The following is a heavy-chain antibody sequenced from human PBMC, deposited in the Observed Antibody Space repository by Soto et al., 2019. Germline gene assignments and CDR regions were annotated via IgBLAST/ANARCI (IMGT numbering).Heavy chain of an antibody. Sequence: RPSVKVSCKPSGYIFNGYAMHWVRQPPGQRLEWMAWISGGNGNTNYAQKFQGRVTMSRDTSANTAYMELSSLRSEDTAVYYCARVWTVFGLLGYYYGMDVWGKGTTVTVSS. CDR2: ISGGNGNT. CDR3: ARVWTVFGLLGYYYGMDV. D-gene: IGHD3-3*01. J-gene: IGHJ6*04. V-gene: IGHV1-3*01. CDR1: GYIFNGYA.